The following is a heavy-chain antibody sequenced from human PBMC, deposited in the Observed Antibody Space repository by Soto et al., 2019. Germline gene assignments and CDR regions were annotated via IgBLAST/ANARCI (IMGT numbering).Heavy chain of an antibody. J-gene: IGHJ1*01. CDR3: AREAGTSVTALPVCFQY. V-gene: IGHV1-69*12. CDR2: IMPIFGTA. Sequence: QVQLVQSGAEVKKPGSSVKVSCKASGGTFSSYALSWVRQAPGQGLEWMGGIMPIFGTANYAQKFQARVTISAYEATRTAYTERSSLRSVGRAVYDCAREAGTSVTALPVCFQYWCQASQVTVSS. D-gene: IGHD2-21*02. CDR1: GGTFSSYA.